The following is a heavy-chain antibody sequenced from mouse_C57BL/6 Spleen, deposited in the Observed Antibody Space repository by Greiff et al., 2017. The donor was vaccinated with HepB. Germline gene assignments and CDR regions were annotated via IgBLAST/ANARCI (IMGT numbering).Heavy chain of an antibody. CDR1: GYTFTSYW. V-gene: IGHV1-61*01. CDR3: ARNYYGSSPSMDY. D-gene: IGHD1-1*01. Sequence: VQLQQPGAELVRPGSSVKLSCKASGYTFTSYWMDWVKQRPGQGLEWIGNIYPSDSETHYNQKFKDKATLTVDKSSSTAYMQLSSLTSEDSAVYYCARNYYGSSPSMDYWGQGTSVTVSS. J-gene: IGHJ4*01. CDR2: IYPSDSET.